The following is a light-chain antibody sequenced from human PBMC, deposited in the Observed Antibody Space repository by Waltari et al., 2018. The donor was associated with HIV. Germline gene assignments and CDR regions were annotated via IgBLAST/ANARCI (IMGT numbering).Light chain of an antibody. CDR1: QTIDNY. V-gene: IGKV1-39*01. Sequence: DIQMTQSPSSLSASVGDRVTITCRASQTIDNYLNWYQQKPGKAPKVLIYAASSLQSGVPSRFSASGTGTVFTRTINTLQPEDVATYYCQQSYSYPRTFGPGTKVDVK. CDR3: QQSYSYPRT. J-gene: IGKJ3*01. CDR2: AAS.